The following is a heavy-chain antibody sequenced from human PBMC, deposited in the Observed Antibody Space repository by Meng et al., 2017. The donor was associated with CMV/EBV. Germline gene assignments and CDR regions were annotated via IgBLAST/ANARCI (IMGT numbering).Heavy chain of an antibody. CDR2: IIPILGIA. D-gene: IGHD3-22*01. Sequence: SVKVSCKASGGTFSSYTISWVRQAPGQGLEWMGRIIPILGIANYAQKFQGRVTITADKSTSTAYMELSSLRSEDTAVYYCAREDSSGYQIYWSQGTLVTVSS. V-gene: IGHV1-69*04. CDR3: AREDSSGYQIY. J-gene: IGHJ4*02. CDR1: GGTFSSYT.